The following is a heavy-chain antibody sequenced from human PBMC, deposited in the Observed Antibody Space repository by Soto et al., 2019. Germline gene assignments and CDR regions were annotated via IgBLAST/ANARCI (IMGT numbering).Heavy chain of an antibody. CDR1: GYTFTSYA. Sequence: ASVKVSCKASGYTFTSYAIHWVRQAPGQRLEWMGWINAGNGNTKYSQKFQGRVTITRDTSASTAYMELSSLRSEDTAVYYCARGFAGPWGWLDPWGQGTLVTVSS. CDR2: INAGNGNT. D-gene: IGHD7-27*01. J-gene: IGHJ5*02. V-gene: IGHV1-3*01. CDR3: ARGFAGPWGWLDP.